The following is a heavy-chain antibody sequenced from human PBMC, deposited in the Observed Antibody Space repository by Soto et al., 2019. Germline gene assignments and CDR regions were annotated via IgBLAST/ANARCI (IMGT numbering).Heavy chain of an antibody. CDR2: INHSGST. Sequence: SETLSLTCAVSGGSISSGGYSWSWIRQPPGKGLEWIGYINHSGSTNYNPSLKSRVTISVDTSKNQFSLKLSSVTAADTAVYYCARDRYSGSYSHYYYGMDVWGQGTTVTVSS. CDR1: GGSISSGGYS. V-gene: IGHV4-30-2*01. D-gene: IGHD1-26*01. CDR3: ARDRYSGSYSHYYYGMDV. J-gene: IGHJ6*02.